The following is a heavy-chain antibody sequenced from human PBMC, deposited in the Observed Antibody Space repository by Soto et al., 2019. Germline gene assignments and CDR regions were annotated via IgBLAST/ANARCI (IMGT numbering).Heavy chain of an antibody. CDR3: VRDVGYDYVN. D-gene: IGHD5-12*01. Sequence: RLPCAVSGFTFSSYWMSWVRQAPGNGLEWVATIKQCGSEKYYVDSVKGRFTISGDNAENSLYMQMNSLSAEDTAVYFCVRDVGYDYVNWGQGTLVTISS. CDR2: IKQCGSEK. J-gene: IGHJ4*02. CDR1: GFTFSSYW. V-gene: IGHV3-7*01.